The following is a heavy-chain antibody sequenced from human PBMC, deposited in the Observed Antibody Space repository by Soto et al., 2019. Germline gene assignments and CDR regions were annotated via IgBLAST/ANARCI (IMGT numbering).Heavy chain of an antibody. CDR1: GYTFTSYY. J-gene: IGHJ5*02. D-gene: IGHD2-2*01. CDR3: ARALRYCSSTSCYVGWFDP. Sequence: ASVKVSCKASGYTFTSYYMHWVRQAPGQGLEWMGIINPSGGSTSYAQKFQGRVTMTRDTSTSTVYMELSSLRSEDTAVYYCARALRYCSSTSCYVGWFDPWGQRTLVTVSS. CDR2: INPSGGST. V-gene: IGHV1-46*03.